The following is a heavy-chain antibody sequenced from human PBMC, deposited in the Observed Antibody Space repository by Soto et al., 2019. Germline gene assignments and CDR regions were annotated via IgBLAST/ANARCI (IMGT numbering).Heavy chain of an antibody. CDR3: AKDSETLSGSYLSHFDY. CDR1: GFTFSSYA. V-gene: IGHV3-23*01. CDR2: ISGSGGST. Sequence: GGSLRLSCAASGFTFSSYAMSWVRQAPGKGLEWVSAISGSGGSTYYADSVKGRFTISRDNSKNTLYLQMNSLRAEDTDVYYCAKDSETLSGSYLSHFDYWGQGTLVTVSS. D-gene: IGHD1-26*01. J-gene: IGHJ4*02.